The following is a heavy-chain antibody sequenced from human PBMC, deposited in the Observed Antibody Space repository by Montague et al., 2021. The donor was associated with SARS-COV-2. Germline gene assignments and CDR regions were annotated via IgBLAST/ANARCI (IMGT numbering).Heavy chain of an antibody. Sequence: SLRLSCAASGFTFSDCYMTWIRQAPGKGLEWLSYISTRSTYTNYADSVKGRFTISRDDAKNSLYLQMNSLRAEDTAVYYCASFTMVRGAPGYGMDVWGQGTPVTVSS. CDR2: ISTRSTYT. J-gene: IGHJ6*02. CDR1: GFTFSDCY. D-gene: IGHD3-10*01. CDR3: ASFTMVRGAPGYGMDV. V-gene: IGHV3-11*03.